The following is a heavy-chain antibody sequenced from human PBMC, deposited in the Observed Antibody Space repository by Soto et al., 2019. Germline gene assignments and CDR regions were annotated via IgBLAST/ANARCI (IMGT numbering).Heavy chain of an antibody. J-gene: IGHJ4*02. CDR2: SNAGNGNT. Sequence: QVQLVQSGAEVKKPGASVKVSCKASGYTFTSYAMHWVRQAPGQRLEWMGWSNAGNGNTKYSQKSQXXXPXXAATSASTAYMELSSLRSEDTAVYYCATEPVRYFDWLPIDYWGQGTLVTVSS. CDR3: ATEPVRYFDWLPIDY. D-gene: IGHD3-9*01. CDR1: GYTFTSYA. V-gene: IGHV1-3*01.